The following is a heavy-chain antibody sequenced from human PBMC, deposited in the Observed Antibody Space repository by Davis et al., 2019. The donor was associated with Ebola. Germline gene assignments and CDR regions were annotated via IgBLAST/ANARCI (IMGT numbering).Heavy chain of an antibody. V-gene: IGHV3-23*01. J-gene: IGHJ1*01. CDR2: ISGSGGST. CDR3: AKSRRAMEVVAAKYFQH. D-gene: IGHD2-15*01. CDR1: GFTFNKYA. Sequence: PGGSLRLSCAASGFTFNKYAMSWVRQAPGKGLEWVSTISGSGGSTYYSDSVKGRFTISRDNSKNTLYLQMNSLRAEDTAVYYCAKSRRAMEVVAAKYFQHWGQGTLVTVSS.